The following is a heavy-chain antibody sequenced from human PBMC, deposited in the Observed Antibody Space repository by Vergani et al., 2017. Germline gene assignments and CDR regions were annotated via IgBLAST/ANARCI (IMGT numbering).Heavy chain of an antibody. D-gene: IGHD3-10*01. CDR1: GFTFSSYA. Sequence: EVQLLESGGGLVQPGGSLRLSCAASGFTFSSYAMNWVRQAPGKGLEWVSSISSSSSYIYYADSVKGRFTISRDNAKNSLYLQMNSLRAEDTAVYYCARGGLLWFGELSDYWGQGTLVTVSA. CDR2: ISSSSSYI. CDR3: ARGGLLWFGELSDY. J-gene: IGHJ4*02. V-gene: IGHV3-21*01.